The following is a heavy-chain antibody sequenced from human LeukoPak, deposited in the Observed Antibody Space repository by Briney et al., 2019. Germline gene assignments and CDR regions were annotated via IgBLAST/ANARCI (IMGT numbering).Heavy chain of an antibody. CDR3: ARVSYYDGSGPVHFDY. Sequence: PSETLSLTCTVSGGSISSGDYYWSWIRQPPGKGLEWIGYIYYSGSTYYNPSLKSRVTISVDTSKNQFSLKLSSVTAADTAVYYCARVSYYDGSGPVHFDYWGQGTLVTVSS. V-gene: IGHV4-30-4*01. J-gene: IGHJ4*02. CDR1: GGSISSGDYY. D-gene: IGHD3-22*01. CDR2: IYYSGST.